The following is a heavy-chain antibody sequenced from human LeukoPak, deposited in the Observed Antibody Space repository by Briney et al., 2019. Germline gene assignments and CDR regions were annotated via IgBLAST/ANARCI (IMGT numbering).Heavy chain of an antibody. J-gene: IGHJ4*02. CDR1: GFMFTNYW. D-gene: IGHD4-23*01. CDR3: SRGHDYGGSV. CDR2: MNRYESRT. Sequence: GGALRLSCVASGFMFTNYWMHWVRQAPGKGLVWVARMNRYESRTSYADSVKGRFSISRDNPKKTMYLQVNSLTAEDAAVYYCSRGHDYGGSVRGQGTLVTAST. V-gene: IGHV3-74*01.